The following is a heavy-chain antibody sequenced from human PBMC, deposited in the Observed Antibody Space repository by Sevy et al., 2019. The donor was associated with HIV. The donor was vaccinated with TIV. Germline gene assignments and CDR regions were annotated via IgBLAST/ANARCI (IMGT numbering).Heavy chain of an antibody. CDR3: AKTDYYDSSPDAFDI. CDR1: GFTFSSYA. CDR2: ISGSGGST. D-gene: IGHD3-22*01. J-gene: IGHJ3*02. Sequence: GGSLRLSCAASGFTFSSYAMSWVRQAPGKGLEWVSAISGSGGSTYYADSMKGRFTISRDNSKNTLYLQMNSLRAEDTAVYYCAKTDYYDSSPDAFDIWGQGTMVTVSS. V-gene: IGHV3-23*01.